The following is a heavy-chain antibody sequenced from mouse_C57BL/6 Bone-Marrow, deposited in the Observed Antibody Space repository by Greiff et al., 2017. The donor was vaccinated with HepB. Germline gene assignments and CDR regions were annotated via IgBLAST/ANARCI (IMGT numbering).Heavy chain of an antibody. CDR2: IDPENGDT. V-gene: IGHV14-4*01. D-gene: IGHD2-5*01. CDR1: GFNIKDDY. Sequence: EVQVVESGAELVRPGASVKLSCTASGFNIKDDYMHWVKQRPEQGLEWIGWIDPENGDTEYASKFQGKATITADTSSNTAYLQLSSLTSEDTAVYYCTTIVTTGYYYAMDYWGQGTSVTVSS. CDR3: TTIVTTGYYYAMDY. J-gene: IGHJ4*01.